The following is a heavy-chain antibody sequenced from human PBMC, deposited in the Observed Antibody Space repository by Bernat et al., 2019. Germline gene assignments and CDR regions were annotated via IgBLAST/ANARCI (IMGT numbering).Heavy chain of an antibody. J-gene: IGHJ1*01. V-gene: IGHV4-61*01. D-gene: IGHD6-6*01. CDR2: IYYSGST. Sequence: QVQLQESGPGLVKPSETLSLTCTVSGGSVSSGSYYWSWIRQPPGKGLEWIGYIYYSGSTNYNPSLKSRVTISVDTSKNQFSLKLSSVTAADTAVYYCARARSFSSSSHWGQGTLVTVSS. CDR1: GGSVSSGSYY. CDR3: ARARSFSSSSH.